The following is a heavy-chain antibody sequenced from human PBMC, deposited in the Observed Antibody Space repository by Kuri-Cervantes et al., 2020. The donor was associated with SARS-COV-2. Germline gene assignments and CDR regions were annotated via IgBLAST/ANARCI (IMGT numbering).Heavy chain of an antibody. CDR3: ANIIVVVPAAISEGAFDI. V-gene: IGHV3-21*01. CDR2: ISSSSSYI. J-gene: IGHJ3*02. D-gene: IGHD2-2*01. CDR1: GFTFSDYS. Sequence: LSLTCAASGFTFSDYSMNWVRQAPGKGLEWVSSISSSSSYIYYADSVKGRFTISRDNAKNSLYLQMNSLRAEDTAVYYCANIIVVVPAAISEGAFDIWGQGTMVTVSS.